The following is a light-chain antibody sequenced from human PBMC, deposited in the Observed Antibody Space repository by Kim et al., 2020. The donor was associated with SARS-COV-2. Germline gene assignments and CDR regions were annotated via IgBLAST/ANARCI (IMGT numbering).Light chain of an antibody. CDR3: NSRDSNNNVV. Sequence: VALGQTVSITCQGDSLRSYYSTWSQQSPGQAPILVLYGKNNRPSGIPDRFSGSGSGNTASLTITGTQAGDEADYYCNSRDSNNNVVFGGGTQLTVL. J-gene: IGLJ3*02. CDR1: SLRSYY. CDR2: GKN. V-gene: IGLV3-19*01.